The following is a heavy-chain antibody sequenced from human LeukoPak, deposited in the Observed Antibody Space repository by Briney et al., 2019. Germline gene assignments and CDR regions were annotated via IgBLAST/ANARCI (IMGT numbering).Heavy chain of an antibody. CDR1: GFILSSYS. D-gene: IGHD4-23*01. J-gene: IGHJ2*01. CDR3: ATTRLSDPGGNSDNYYDL. V-gene: IGHV3-21*06. Sequence: GGSLRLSCAASGFILSSYSMHWVRQAPGKGLDWVSSISSNSIYIYYATSVEGRFTISRDNAKNSLYLQMNTLRAEDTAVYYCATTRLSDPGGNSDNYYDLWGRGTLVTVSS. CDR2: ISSNSIYI.